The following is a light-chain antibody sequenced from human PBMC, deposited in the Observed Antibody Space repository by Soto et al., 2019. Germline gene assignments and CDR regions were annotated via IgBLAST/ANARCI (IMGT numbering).Light chain of an antibody. V-gene: IGKV3-20*01. Sequence: LTKPPGTLSSPLPARATLSSRAVQSVSSSYLSGYQQKPGEAPRLLIYCESSRANGMPDRFSGSGSGTDFTLTISRLEPEDFAVYYCQQYGSSYPWTFGQGTKVDIK. J-gene: IGKJ1*01. CDR2: CES. CDR1: QSVSSSY. CDR3: QQYGSSYPWT.